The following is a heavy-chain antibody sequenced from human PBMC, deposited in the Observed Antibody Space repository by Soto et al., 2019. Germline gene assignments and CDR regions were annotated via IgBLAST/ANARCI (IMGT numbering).Heavy chain of an antibody. CDR1: WGSMNTFY. V-gene: IGHV4-59*01. CDR3: ARSSGYATPLDQ. D-gene: IGHD3-22*01. CDR2: IYFRGTT. J-gene: IGHJ4*02. Sequence: SETPSLTCTVSWGSMNTFYWSCVRQSPGKGLEWIGYIYFRGTTHYHPSLQSRVSISIDTSQNQFSLKLNSMTTADTAVYYCARSSGYATPLDQWGQGTLVTVSS.